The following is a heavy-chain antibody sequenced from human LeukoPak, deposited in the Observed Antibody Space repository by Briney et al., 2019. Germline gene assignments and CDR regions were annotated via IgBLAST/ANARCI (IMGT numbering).Heavy chain of an antibody. Sequence: ASVKVSCKASGYTFTSYYMHWVRQAPGQGLEWMGIINPSGGSTSYAQKFQGRVTMTRDMSTSTVYMELSSLRSEDTAVYYCAREYGNKKVLRFLEWLPTANYYYYMDVWGKGTTVTVSS. D-gene: IGHD3-3*01. CDR2: INPSGGST. CDR3: AREYGNKKVLRFLEWLPTANYYYYMDV. V-gene: IGHV1-46*01. CDR1: GYTFTSYY. J-gene: IGHJ6*03.